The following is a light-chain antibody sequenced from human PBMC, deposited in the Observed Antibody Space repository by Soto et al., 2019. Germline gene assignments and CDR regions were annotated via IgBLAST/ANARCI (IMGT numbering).Light chain of an antibody. CDR2: DVN. CDR1: SSDVGGYNY. Sequence: QSVLTQPASVSGSPGQSITISCTGTSSDVGGYNYVSWYQHHPGKAPKLLIYDVNNRPSGVSIRFSGSKSGNTASLTISGLQAEDEADYYCCSYRSVNTVVFGRGTKLTVL. J-gene: IGLJ2*01. CDR3: CSYRSVNTVV. V-gene: IGLV2-14*01.